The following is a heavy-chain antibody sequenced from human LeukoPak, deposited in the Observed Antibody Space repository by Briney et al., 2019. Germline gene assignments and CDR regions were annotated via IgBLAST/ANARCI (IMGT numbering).Heavy chain of an antibody. CDR1: GFTLSTYW. V-gene: IGHV3-7*01. CDR3: ASWGAGGNS. CDR2: INPDGSGK. J-gene: IGHJ4*02. Sequence: GGSLRLSCEASGFTLSTYWMNWVRQVPGKGLDWVANINPDGSGKRYVDSVKGRFTIARDNADNSLSLQTNSLRAEDTAVYYCASWGAGGNSWGQGTLVTVSS. D-gene: IGHD3-16*01.